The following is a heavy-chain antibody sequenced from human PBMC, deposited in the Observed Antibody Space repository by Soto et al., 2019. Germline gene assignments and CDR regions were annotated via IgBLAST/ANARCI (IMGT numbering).Heavy chain of an antibody. D-gene: IGHD5-12*01. V-gene: IGHV1-2*02. CDR2: IGPESGAT. J-gene: IGHJ4*02. CDR1: GYTFTGHY. Sequence: VKVSCKASGYTFTGHYIHWVRQAPEQGPEWMGEIGPESGATRYAQKFQGRVTMTRDMSITTVYMELNNLSPDDTAVYYCGRGRSGQIVVFYWGQGTPVTVS. CDR3: GRGRSGQIVVFY.